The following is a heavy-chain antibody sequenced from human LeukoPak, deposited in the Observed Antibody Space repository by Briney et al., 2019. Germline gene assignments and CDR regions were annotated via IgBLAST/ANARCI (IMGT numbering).Heavy chain of an antibody. Sequence: PGGSLRLSCAASGFTFSSYAMHWVRQAPGKGLEYVSAISSNGGSTYYANSVKGRFTISRDNSKNTLYLQMGSLRAEDMAVYYCARAVIQWLGPTYFQHWGQGTLVTVSS. CDR1: GFTFSSYA. V-gene: IGHV3-64*01. CDR3: ARAVIQWLGPTYFQH. CDR2: ISSNGGST. J-gene: IGHJ1*01. D-gene: IGHD6-19*01.